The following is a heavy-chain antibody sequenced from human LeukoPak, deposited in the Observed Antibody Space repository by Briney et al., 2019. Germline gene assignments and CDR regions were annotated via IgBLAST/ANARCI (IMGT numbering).Heavy chain of an antibody. CDR2: INPSGGST. CDR1: GYTFTSYG. CDR3: ARDLGSSWSSDY. D-gene: IGHD6-13*01. Sequence: ASVKVSCKASGYTFTSYGISWVRQAPGQGLEWMGIINPSGGSTSYAQKFQGRVTMTRDMSTSTVYMELSSLRSDDTAVYYCARDLGSSWSSDYWGQGTLVTVSS. V-gene: IGHV1-46*01. J-gene: IGHJ4*02.